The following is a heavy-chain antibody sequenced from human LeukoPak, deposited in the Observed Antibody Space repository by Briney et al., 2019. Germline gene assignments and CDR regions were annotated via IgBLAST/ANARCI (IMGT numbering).Heavy chain of an antibody. CDR3: ARNYNWFDP. J-gene: IGHJ5*02. CDR1: GGSFSGYY. Sequence: SETLSLTCAVYGGSFSGYYWSWIRQPPGKGLEWIGEINHSGSTNYNPSLKSRVTISVDTSKNQFSLKLSSVTAADTAVYYCARNYNWFDPWGQGTLVTVSS. CDR2: INHSGST. V-gene: IGHV4-34*01.